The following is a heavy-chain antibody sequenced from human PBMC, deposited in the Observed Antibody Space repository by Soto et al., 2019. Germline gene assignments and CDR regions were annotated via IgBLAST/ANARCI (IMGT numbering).Heavy chain of an antibody. CDR2: IYSGGST. V-gene: IGHV3-53*01. CDR3: ARGFQSSFGY. CDR1: GFTVSNSY. J-gene: IGHJ4*02. Sequence: GGSLRLSCAASGFTVSNSYMSWVRQAPGKGLEWVSDIYSGGSTYYADSVKGRFTISRDSSKNTLYLQMNSLRAEDTAVYYCARGFQSSFGYWGQGTLVTVSS. D-gene: IGHD2-21*01.